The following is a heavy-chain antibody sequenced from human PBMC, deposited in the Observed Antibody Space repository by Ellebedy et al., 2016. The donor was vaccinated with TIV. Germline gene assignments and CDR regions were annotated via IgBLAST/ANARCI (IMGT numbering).Heavy chain of an antibody. D-gene: IGHD3-22*01. V-gene: IGHV4-4*07. CDR1: GGSIGSYY. J-gene: IGHJ3*02. Sequence: SETLSLXXTVSGGSIGSYYWSWIRQPAGKGLEWIGRMYTSGTDYNPSLKSRVTMSVDTSKNQFSLKLSSVTAADTAVYYCARAGITMIVVVIKGAFDIWGQGTMVTVSS. CDR3: ARAGITMIVVVIKGAFDI. CDR2: MYTSGT.